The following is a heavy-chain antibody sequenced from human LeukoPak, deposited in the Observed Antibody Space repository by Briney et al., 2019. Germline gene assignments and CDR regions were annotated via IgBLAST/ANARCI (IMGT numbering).Heavy chain of an antibody. Sequence: PSETLSLTCTVSGVSISSHYWSWIRQPPGKGLEWVGNIYYSGSTNYNPSLKSRVTISVDTSKNQFSLKLSSVTAADTAVYYCARVEAVGYYYDSSGKFDPWGQGTLVTVSS. V-gene: IGHV4-59*11. CDR2: IYYSGST. D-gene: IGHD3-22*01. CDR3: ARVEAVGYYYDSSGKFDP. J-gene: IGHJ5*02. CDR1: GVSISSHY.